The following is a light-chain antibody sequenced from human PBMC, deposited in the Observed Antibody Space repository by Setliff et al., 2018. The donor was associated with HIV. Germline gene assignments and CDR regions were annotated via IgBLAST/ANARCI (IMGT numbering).Light chain of an antibody. CDR1: SSDVGGYNL. CDR2: EVS. V-gene: IGLV2-23*02. Sequence: QSALSQPASVSGSPGQSITISCTGTSSDVGGYNLVSWYQQHPGKAPKLMIYEVSRRPSGVSNRFSGSKSGNTASLTISGLQAGDEADYYCCSYAGDSTYVFGPGTKVTVL. CDR3: CSYAGDSTYV. J-gene: IGLJ1*01.